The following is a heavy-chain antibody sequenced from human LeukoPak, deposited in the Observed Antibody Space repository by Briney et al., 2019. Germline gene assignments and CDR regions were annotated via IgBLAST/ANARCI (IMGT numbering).Heavy chain of an antibody. J-gene: IGHJ6*02. CDR3: ARSRDYYGSGSYEGYYFDMDV. D-gene: IGHD3-10*01. V-gene: IGHV3-23*01. CDR1: GFTFSSYA. Sequence: PGGSLRLSCAASGFTFSSYAMSWVRQAPGKGLEWVSAISGSGGSTYYADSVKGRFTISRDNSKNTLYLQMNSLRTDDTAVYYCARSRDYYGSGSYEGYYFDMDVWGQGTTVTVSS. CDR2: ISGSGGST.